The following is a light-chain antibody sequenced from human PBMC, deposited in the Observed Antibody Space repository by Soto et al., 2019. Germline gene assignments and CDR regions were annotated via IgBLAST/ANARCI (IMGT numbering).Light chain of an antibody. V-gene: IGLV2-8*01. Sequence: QSALTQPPSASGSPGQSVTISCTGTSSDVGGYKYVSWYQQHPGKAPKLMIFEVNKRPSGVPDRFSGSKSGNTASLTVSGLQAEDEADYYCSSYAGINNLGVFGTGT. CDR2: EVN. J-gene: IGLJ1*01. CDR1: SSDVGGYKY. CDR3: SSYAGINNLGV.